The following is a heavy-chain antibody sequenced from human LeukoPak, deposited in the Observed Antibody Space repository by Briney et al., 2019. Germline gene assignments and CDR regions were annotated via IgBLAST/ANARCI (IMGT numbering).Heavy chain of an antibody. Sequence: PGGSLRLSCAASGFTFSSYSMNWVRQAPGKGLEWISYISSTTNTIYYADSVKGRFTISRDTAKNSLYLQMNSLRAEDAAVYYCARGCSGGSCQYYFDYWGQGTLVTVSS. J-gene: IGHJ4*02. CDR2: ISSTTNTI. CDR3: ARGCSGGSCQYYFDY. V-gene: IGHV3-48*04. CDR1: GFTFSSYS. D-gene: IGHD2-15*01.